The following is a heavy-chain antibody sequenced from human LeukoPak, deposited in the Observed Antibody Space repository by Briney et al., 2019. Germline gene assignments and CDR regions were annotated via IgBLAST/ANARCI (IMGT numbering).Heavy chain of an antibody. V-gene: IGHV3-33*01. CDR2: IWYDGSKK. Sequence: PGGSLRLSCAASGFTFSSNGMQWVRQAPGKGLEWVALIWYDGSKKYYADSVKGRFTISRDNSENTLYLQLNSLRAEDTAVYYCARGQGGRRYFDWFEGYYYYGMDVWGQGTTVTVSS. CDR1: GFTFSSNG. CDR3: ARGQGGRRYFDWFEGYYYYGMDV. D-gene: IGHD3-9*01. J-gene: IGHJ6*02.